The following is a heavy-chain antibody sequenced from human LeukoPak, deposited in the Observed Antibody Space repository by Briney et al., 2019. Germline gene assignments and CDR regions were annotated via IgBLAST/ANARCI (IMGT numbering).Heavy chain of an antibody. D-gene: IGHD3-3*01. J-gene: IGHJ5*02. Sequence: SETLSLTCTVSGGSINSDYWSWVRQPPGKGLEWIGYMYYSGSSTNYNPSLKSRVTISVDTSKNQFSLKLSSVTAADTAVYYCARSDYDFWSGYLNWFDPWGQGTLVTVSS. V-gene: IGHV4-59*01. CDR3: ARSDYDFWSGYLNWFDP. CDR2: MYYSGSST. CDR1: GGSINSDY.